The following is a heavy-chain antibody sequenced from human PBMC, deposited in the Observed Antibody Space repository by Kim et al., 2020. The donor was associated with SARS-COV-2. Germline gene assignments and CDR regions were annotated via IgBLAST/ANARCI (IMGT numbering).Heavy chain of an antibody. CDR3: AGTNYYGSGSYYNPRLLRFDY. J-gene: IGHJ4*02. Sequence: SVKVSCKASGFTFTSSAVQWVRQARGQRLEWIGWIVVGSGNTNYAQKFQERVTITRDMSTSTAYMELSSLRSEDTAVYYCAGTNYYGSGSYYNPRLLRFDYWGQGTLVTVSS. CDR1: GFTFTSSA. CDR2: IVVGSGNT. V-gene: IGHV1-58*01. D-gene: IGHD3-10*01.